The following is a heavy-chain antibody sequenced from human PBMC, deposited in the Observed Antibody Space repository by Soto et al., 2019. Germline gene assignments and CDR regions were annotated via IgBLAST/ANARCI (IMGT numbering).Heavy chain of an antibody. CDR2: ITPIFGTP. CDR1: RGTFSTYA. CDR3: AGREAQVLGY. D-gene: IGHD3-16*01. J-gene: IGHJ4*02. V-gene: IGHV1-69*01. Sequence: QVQLVQSGAEVKKPGSSVKVSCKTSRGTFSTYAMSWVRQAPGQGLEWLGGITPIFGTPSYAQKVQGRVTITADASTSTAYMELSSLTSEDTALYYCAGREAQVLGYWGQGTLATVSS.